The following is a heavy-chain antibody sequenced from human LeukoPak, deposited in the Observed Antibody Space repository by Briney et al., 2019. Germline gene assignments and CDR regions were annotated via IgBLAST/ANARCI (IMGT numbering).Heavy chain of an antibody. CDR1: GYTFTSYA. CDR2: IIPIFGTS. CDR3: ARDRRQQLENWFDP. Sequence: ASVKVSCKASGYTFTSYAMNWVRQAPGQGLEWMGGIIPIFGTSNYAQKFQGRVTITADESTSTAYMELSSLRSEDTAVYYCARDRRQQLENWFDPWGQGTLVTVSS. D-gene: IGHD6-13*01. V-gene: IGHV1-69*13. J-gene: IGHJ5*02.